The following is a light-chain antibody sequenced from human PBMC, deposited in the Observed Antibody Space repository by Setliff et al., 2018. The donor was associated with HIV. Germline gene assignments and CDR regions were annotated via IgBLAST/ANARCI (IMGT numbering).Light chain of an antibody. CDR1: SSDVGGYNY. J-gene: IGLJ1*01. CDR2: EVS. Sequence: QSALAQPASVSGSPGQSLTISCTGTSSDVGGYNYVSWYQRHPGKAPKLMIYEVSNRPSGVSNRFSGSKSGNTASLTISGLQAEDEADYYCSSYTSSSTLYVFGTGTKVTVL. CDR3: SSYTSSSTLYV. V-gene: IGLV2-14*01.